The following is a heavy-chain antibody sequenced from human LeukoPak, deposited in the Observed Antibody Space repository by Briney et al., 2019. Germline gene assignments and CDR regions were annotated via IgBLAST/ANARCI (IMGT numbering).Heavy chain of an antibody. CDR1: GFPFSDFS. V-gene: IGHV3-23*01. CDR3: AKEEGYSYGSYYYYGMDV. Sequence: GGSLRLSCATSGFPFSDFSMSWVRQAPGKGLEWISTTNSGGTSTYYAESVKGRFTISRDNSKNTLYLQMSSLRVEDTAVYYCAKEEGYSYGSYYYYGMDVWGQGTTVTVSS. CDR2: TNSGGTST. D-gene: IGHD5-18*01. J-gene: IGHJ6*02.